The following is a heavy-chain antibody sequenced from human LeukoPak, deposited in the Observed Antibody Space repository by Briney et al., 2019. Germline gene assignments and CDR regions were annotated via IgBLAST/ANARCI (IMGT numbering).Heavy chain of an antibody. CDR3: ARNYYYDSSGYYSGAFDI. V-gene: IGHV4-4*02. Sequence: KPSETLSLTCAVSGGSISSSNWWSWVRQPPGKGLEWIGEIYHSGSTNYNPSLKSRVTISVDTSKNQFSLKLSSVTAADTAVYYCARNYYYDSSGYYSGAFDIWGQGTMVTVSS. CDR1: GGSISSSNW. D-gene: IGHD3-22*01. CDR2: IYHSGST. J-gene: IGHJ3*02.